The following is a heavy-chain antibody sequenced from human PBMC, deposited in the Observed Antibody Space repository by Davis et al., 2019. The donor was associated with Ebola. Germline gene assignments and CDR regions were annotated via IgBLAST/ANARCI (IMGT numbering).Heavy chain of an antibody. D-gene: IGHD3-3*01. CDR2: IYYSGST. CDR3: ARVPQSGYLHYYYGMDV. Sequence: PSETLSLTCAVYGGSFSGYYWSWIRQPPGKGLEWIGYIYYSGSTNYNPSLKSRVTISVDTSKNQFSLKLSSVTAADTAVYYCARVPQSGYLHYYYGMDVWGQGTTVTVSS. CDR1: GGSFSGYY. J-gene: IGHJ6*02. V-gene: IGHV4-59*01.